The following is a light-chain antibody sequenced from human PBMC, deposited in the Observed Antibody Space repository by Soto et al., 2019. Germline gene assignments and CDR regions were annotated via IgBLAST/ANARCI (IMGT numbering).Light chain of an antibody. CDR3: QQYNSYPLT. V-gene: IGKV1-5*03. Sequence: DIQMTQSPSALSASVRDRVTITCRASQSISSWLAWYQQKPGKAPKLLIYKASSLESGVPSRFSGSRSGTEFTLTISSLQPDDFATYYCQQYNSYPLTFGGGTKVDIK. CDR2: KAS. CDR1: QSISSW. J-gene: IGKJ4*01.